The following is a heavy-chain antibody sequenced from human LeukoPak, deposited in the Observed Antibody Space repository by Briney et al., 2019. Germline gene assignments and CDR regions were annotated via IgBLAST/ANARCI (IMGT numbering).Heavy chain of an antibody. CDR1: GYTFTSYD. CDR2: MNPNSGNT. V-gene: IGHV1-8*01. D-gene: IGHD3-9*01. CDR3: ARGFPFKPNYDILTGYSQPFDY. Sequence: ASVKVSCKASGYTFTSYDINWMRQATGQGLEWMGWMNPNSGNTGYAQKFQGRVTMTRNTSISTAYMELSSLRSEDTAVYYCARGFPFKPNYDILTGYSQPFDYWGQGTLVTVSS. J-gene: IGHJ4*02.